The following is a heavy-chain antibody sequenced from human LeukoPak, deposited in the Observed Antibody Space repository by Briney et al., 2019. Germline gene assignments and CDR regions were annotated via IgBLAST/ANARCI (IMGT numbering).Heavy chain of an antibody. CDR1: GGSISSSNW. V-gene: IGHV4-4*02. CDR2: IYHSGST. CDR3: ATLRGTSWGFDYYGMDV. Sequence: SGTLSLTCAVSGGSISSSNWWSWVRQPPGKGLEWIGEIYHSGSTNYNPSLKSPVTISVDKSKNQFSLKLSSVTAADTAVYYCATLRGTSWGFDYYGMDVWGKGTTVTVSS. D-gene: IGHD2-2*01. J-gene: IGHJ6*04.